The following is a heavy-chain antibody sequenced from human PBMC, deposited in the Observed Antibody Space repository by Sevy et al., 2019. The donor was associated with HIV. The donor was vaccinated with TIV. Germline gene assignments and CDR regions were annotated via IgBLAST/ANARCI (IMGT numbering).Heavy chain of an antibody. CDR3: ATALVVVAAKWSHDFDI. J-gene: IGHJ3*02. V-gene: IGHV3-23*01. CDR1: GFTFSSYA. CDR2: ISGSGGST. D-gene: IGHD2-15*01. Sequence: GGSLRLSCAASGFTFSSYAMSWVRQAPGKGLEWVSAISGSGGSTYYADSVKGRFTISRDNSKNTLYLQMNSLRAEDTAVYYCATALVVVAAKWSHDFDIWGQGTMVTVSS.